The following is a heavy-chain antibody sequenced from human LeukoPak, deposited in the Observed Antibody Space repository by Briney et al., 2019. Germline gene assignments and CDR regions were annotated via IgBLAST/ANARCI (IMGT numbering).Heavy chain of an antibody. V-gene: IGHV3-30*03. CDR3: ARGLSPVVRASPMGY. Sequence: GGSLRLSCAASGFTFSNYGMHWVRQAPGKGLQWVALITYDGYYKYYSDSVKGRFTISSDTSKNTLYLQMNSLRAEDTAVYYCARGLSPVVRASPMGYWGQGTLVTVSS. D-gene: IGHD3-10*01. CDR1: GFTFSNYG. CDR2: ITYDGYYK. J-gene: IGHJ4*02.